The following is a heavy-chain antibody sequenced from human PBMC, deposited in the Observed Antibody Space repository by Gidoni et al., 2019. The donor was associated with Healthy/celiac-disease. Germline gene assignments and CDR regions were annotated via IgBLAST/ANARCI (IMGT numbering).Heavy chain of an antibody. Sequence: EVQLVESGGGLVQPGGSLRLSCAASASTFSSYSMNWVRQAPGKGLGWVSYISSSSSTIYYADSVKDRFTISRDNAKNSLYLQMNSLRDEDTAVYYCARSYDFWSSNNFDYWGQGTLVTVSS. V-gene: IGHV3-48*02. CDR3: ARSYDFWSSNNFDY. CDR2: ISSSSSTI. D-gene: IGHD3-3*01. J-gene: IGHJ4*02. CDR1: ASTFSSYS.